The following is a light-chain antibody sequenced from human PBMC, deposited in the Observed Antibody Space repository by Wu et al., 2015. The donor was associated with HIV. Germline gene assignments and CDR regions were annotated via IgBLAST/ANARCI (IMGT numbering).Light chain of an antibody. V-gene: IGKV1-8*01. CDR2: GAS. Sequence: AIRMTQSPSSLSASTGDRVTITCRASQSINNYLAWYKQDPGKAPELLISGASTLQDGVPSRLSGSGSGTEFTLTISCLQPEDFATYYCQQYYTYPRTFGQGTKLEIK. CDR3: QQYYTYPRT. CDR1: QSINNY. J-gene: IGKJ2*01.